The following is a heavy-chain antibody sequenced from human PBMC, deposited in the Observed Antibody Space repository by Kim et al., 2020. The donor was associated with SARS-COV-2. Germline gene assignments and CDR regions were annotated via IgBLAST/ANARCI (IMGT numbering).Heavy chain of an antibody. CDR1: GFTFSDHY. CDR3: ARVRLGVAIAKIFDY. CDR2: IWYKANSNAI. D-gene: IGHD7-27*01. V-gene: IGHV3-72*01. J-gene: IGHJ4*01. Sequence: GGSLRLSCAASGFTFSDHYMDWVRQAPGKGLEWVARIWYKANSNAIAYAASVKGSFTIYRDDSKNSLYMQMNSLKVEDMAVYPCARVRLGVAIAKIFDY.